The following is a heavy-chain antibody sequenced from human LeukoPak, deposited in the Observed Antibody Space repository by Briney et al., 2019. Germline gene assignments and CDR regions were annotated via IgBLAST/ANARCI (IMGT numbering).Heavy chain of an antibody. CDR2: IYHSGST. Sequence: PSGTLSLTCAVSGGSISSSNWWSWVRQPPGKGLEWIGEIYHSGSTNYNPSLKSRVTISVDKSKNQFSLKMSSVTAADTAVYYCARAITYYELFTGYSREYYFDDWGQGILVTVSS. D-gene: IGHD3-9*01. CDR3: ARAITYYELFTGYSREYYFDD. CDR1: GGSISSSNW. V-gene: IGHV4-4*02. J-gene: IGHJ4*02.